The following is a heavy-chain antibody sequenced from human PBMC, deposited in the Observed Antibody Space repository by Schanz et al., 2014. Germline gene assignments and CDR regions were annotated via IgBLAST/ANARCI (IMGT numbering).Heavy chain of an antibody. J-gene: IGHJ4*02. CDR2: IRQDGSAK. CDR3: ARDGFGGYLDS. CDR1: EFTFSHYW. D-gene: IGHD3-10*01. Sequence: EVHLVESGGGLVQPGGSLRLSCAASEFTFSHYWLSWVRQTPGKRLEWVANIRQDGSAKFYVDSVNSRFAISRDNAENSVYLQMNSLRAEDTAVYYCARDGFGGYLDSWGQGTLVTVSS. V-gene: IGHV3-7*03.